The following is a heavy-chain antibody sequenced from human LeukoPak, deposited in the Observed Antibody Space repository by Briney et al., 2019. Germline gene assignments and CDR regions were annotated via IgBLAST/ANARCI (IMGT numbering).Heavy chain of an antibody. CDR1: GYTLTELS. V-gene: IGHV1-24*01. CDR3: ARVGYSGYGGRGAFDI. CDR2: FDPENGET. D-gene: IGHD5-12*01. J-gene: IGHJ3*02. Sequence: ASVKVSCKVSGYTLTELSMHWVRQAPGKGLEWMGGFDPENGETIYAQKFQGRVTMTEDTSTDTAYMELSSLRSEDTAVYYCARVGYSGYGGRGAFDIWGQGTMVTVSS.